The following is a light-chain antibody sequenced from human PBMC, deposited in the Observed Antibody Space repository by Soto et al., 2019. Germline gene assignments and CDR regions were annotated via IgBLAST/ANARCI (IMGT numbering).Light chain of an antibody. CDR2: DVS. CDR3: CSYAGSYTYV. CDR1: SSDVGGYNY. Sequence: QSALTQPRSVSGSPGQSVTISCTGTSSDVGGYNYVSWYQQHPGKAPKLMIYDVSKRPSGVPDRFSGSKSGNTASLTISGLQAEDEADYYCCSYAGSYTYVFGTGPKVTV. J-gene: IGLJ1*01. V-gene: IGLV2-11*01.